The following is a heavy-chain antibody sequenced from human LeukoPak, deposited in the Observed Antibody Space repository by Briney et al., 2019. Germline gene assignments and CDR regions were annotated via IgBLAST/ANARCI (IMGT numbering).Heavy chain of an antibody. V-gene: IGHV3-30*02. D-gene: IGHD3-22*01. J-gene: IGHJ5*02. Sequence: RGSLTLSCPSSGFTFSSYYMHWVRQAPAKGLDWVAFIRYDGSNKYYADSVKGRFTIYRDNSKNKLYLQMNSLRDEDTAVYYCAKDIYDSSGYSNWFDPWGQGTLVTVSS. CDR2: IRYDGSNK. CDR1: GFTFSSYY. CDR3: AKDIYDSSGYSNWFDP.